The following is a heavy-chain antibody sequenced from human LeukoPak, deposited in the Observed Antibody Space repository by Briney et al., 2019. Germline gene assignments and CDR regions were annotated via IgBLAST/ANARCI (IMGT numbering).Heavy chain of an antibody. CDR1: GFTFSSYW. CDR2: IKHDGSEK. D-gene: IGHD2-15*01. Sequence: PGGSLRLSCAASGFTFSSYWMTWVRQAPGKGLEWVANIKHDGSEKYYVDSVKGRFTISRDNAKNSLYLQMNSLRAEDTAVYYCARQSVVVAATYDYYYYMDVWGKGTTVTVSS. J-gene: IGHJ6*03. V-gene: IGHV3-7*01. CDR3: ARQSVVVAATYDYYYYMDV.